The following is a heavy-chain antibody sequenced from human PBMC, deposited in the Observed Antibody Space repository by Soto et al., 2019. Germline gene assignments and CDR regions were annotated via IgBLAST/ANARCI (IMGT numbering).Heavy chain of an antibody. V-gene: IGHV3-30*03. CDR1: GFTFNGFG. Sequence: HEELVESGGGVVQPGRSLRLSCAASGFTFNGFGMHWVRQAPGKGLEWVAVISYDGTNAIYADSVKGRFSVSRDNSKIIGYLPMNSLRNEDPAMYYYARWGKREGESFPPTVIWSQGTLVTVSS. CDR2: ISYDGTNA. CDR3: ARWGKREGESFPPTVI. J-gene: IGHJ1*01. D-gene: IGHD3-16*01.